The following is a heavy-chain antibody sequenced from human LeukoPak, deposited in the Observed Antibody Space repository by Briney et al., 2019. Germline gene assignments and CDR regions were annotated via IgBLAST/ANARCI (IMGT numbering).Heavy chain of an antibody. D-gene: IGHD6-13*01. CDR2: IKQDGSDK. V-gene: IGHV3-7*01. CDR3: APPPIAAAGN. Sequence: PGGSLRLSCAASGFTFSSYWMSWVRQAPGKGLEWVANIKQDGSDKNYVDSVEGRFTISRDNAKKSLYLQMNSLRAEDTAVYYCAPPPIAAAGNWGQGTLVTVSS. CDR1: GFTFSSYW. J-gene: IGHJ4*02.